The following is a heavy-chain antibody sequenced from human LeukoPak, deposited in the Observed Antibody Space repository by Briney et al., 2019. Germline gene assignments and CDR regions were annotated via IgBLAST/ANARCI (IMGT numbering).Heavy chain of an antibody. CDR2: ISTSSNYI. CDR3: ARDNWIEAHYFDY. Sequence: GGSLRLSCVASGFTFSTYSMNWVRQAPGKGLEWVSFISTSSNYIYYADSVKGRFTISRDNAKNSLYLQMNSLRAEDTAVYYCARDNWIEAHYFDYWGQGTLVTVPS. V-gene: IGHV3-21*01. D-gene: IGHD1-20*01. CDR1: GFTFSTYS. J-gene: IGHJ4*02.